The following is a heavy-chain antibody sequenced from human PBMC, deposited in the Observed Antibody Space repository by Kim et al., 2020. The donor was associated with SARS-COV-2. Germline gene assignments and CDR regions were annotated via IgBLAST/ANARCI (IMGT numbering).Heavy chain of an antibody. D-gene: IGHD5-18*01. CDR1: GFTFNRYA. Sequence: GGSLRLSCAASGFTFNRYAMHWVRQAPGKGLEWVAVIPYDGSTKDYAESVKGRFTISRDDSKNTLYLQVNSLRAEDTAVYYCARTIFGVDTQGLDYWGQG. V-gene: IGHV3-30-3*01. CDR3: ARTIFGVDTQGLDY. CDR2: IPYDGSTK. J-gene: IGHJ4*02.